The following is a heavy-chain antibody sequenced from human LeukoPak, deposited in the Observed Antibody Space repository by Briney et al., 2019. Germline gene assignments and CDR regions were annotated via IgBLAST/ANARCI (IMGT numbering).Heavy chain of an antibody. Sequence: GGSLRLSCAASGFTFSDYYMIWIRQAPGKGLEWVSYIIGSSTYTNYADSVKGRFTIPRDNAKNSLYLQMNSLRAEDTAVYYCARIAYSYDAFDIWGQGTMVTVSS. CDR1: GFTFSDYY. V-gene: IGHV3-11*03. D-gene: IGHD1-26*01. CDR3: ARIAYSYDAFDI. CDR2: IIGSSTYT. J-gene: IGHJ3*02.